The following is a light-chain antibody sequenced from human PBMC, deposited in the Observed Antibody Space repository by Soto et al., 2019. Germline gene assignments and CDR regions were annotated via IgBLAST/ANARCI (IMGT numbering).Light chain of an antibody. Sequence: IVFTHSPVALSLSPCERTTLSFGASQSISRYLAWNQQKPGQGPRLLIYGASSRATGTPERFSGGGSGTDFSLTISRLEPEDFAVYYCQQYSASHWAFGQGTKVDIK. CDR1: QSISRY. CDR2: GAS. V-gene: IGKV3-20*01. J-gene: IGKJ1*01. CDR3: QQYSASHWA.